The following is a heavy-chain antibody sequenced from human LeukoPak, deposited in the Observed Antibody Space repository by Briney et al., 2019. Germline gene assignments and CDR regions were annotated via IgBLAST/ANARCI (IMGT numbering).Heavy chain of an antibody. D-gene: IGHD3-9*01. Sequence: GGSLRLSCAASGFTFSSYSMNWVRQAPGKGLEWVSSISSSSSYIHYADSVKGRFTISRDNAKNSLYPQMNSLRAEDTAVYYCATSPVGLRYFDWPMGYDYWGQGTLVTVSS. CDR2: ISSSSSYI. V-gene: IGHV3-21*01. CDR3: ATSPVGLRYFDWPMGYDY. J-gene: IGHJ4*02. CDR1: GFTFSSYS.